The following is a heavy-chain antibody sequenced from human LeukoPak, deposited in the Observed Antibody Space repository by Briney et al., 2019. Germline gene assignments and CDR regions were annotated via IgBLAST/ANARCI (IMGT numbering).Heavy chain of an antibody. CDR3: AKDRGYSNFDY. CDR1: GFAFSSYW. D-gene: IGHD4-11*01. V-gene: IGHV3-7*01. J-gene: IGHJ4*02. CDR2: MNEDGSEK. Sequence: RGSLRLSCAASGFAFSSYWMSWVRQAPGKGLEWVANMNEDGSEKNYVDSVKGRFTISRDNAQDSLYLQMNSLRAEDTAVYYCAKDRGYSNFDYWGQGTLLTVSS.